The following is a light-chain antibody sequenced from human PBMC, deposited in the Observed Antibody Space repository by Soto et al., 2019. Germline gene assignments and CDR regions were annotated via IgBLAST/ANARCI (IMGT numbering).Light chain of an antibody. Sequence: DIQMTQSPSSLSASVGDRVTITCRASQSISSDLNWYQQQPGKAPKLLIYAASSLQSGVPPRFTGRGSETDFTLTISSLEAEDFATYYCQQSSRTPYTFGQGTKLEIK. CDR3: QQSSRTPYT. J-gene: IGKJ2*01. CDR1: QSISSD. V-gene: IGKV1-39*01. CDR2: AAS.